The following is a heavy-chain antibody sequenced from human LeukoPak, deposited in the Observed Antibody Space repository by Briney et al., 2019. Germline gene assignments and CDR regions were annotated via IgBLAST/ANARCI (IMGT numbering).Heavy chain of an antibody. D-gene: IGHD6-19*01. Sequence: ASETLSLTCAVYGGSFSGYYWSWIRQPPGKGLEWIGEINHSGSTNYNPSLKSRVTISVDTSKNQFSLKLSSVTAADTAVYYCARPYSSGWYWFDPWGQGTLVTVSS. J-gene: IGHJ5*02. CDR2: INHSGST. V-gene: IGHV4-34*01. CDR3: ARPYSSGWYWFDP. CDR1: GGSFSGYY.